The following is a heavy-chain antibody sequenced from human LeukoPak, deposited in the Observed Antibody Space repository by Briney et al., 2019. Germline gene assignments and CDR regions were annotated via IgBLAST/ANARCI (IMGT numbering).Heavy chain of an antibody. J-gene: IGHJ4*02. V-gene: IGHV3-9*01. CDR2: ISWNSGRI. CDR1: GFTFDDYA. Sequence: PGRSLRLSCAASGFTFDDYAMHWARQAPGKGLEWGSGISWNSGRIGYADSVKARFTISRDNAKNSLYLQMNSLRAEDTALYYCAKDYPLNRYSSGWPYYFDYWGQGTLVTVSS. D-gene: IGHD6-19*01. CDR3: AKDYPLNRYSSGWPYYFDY.